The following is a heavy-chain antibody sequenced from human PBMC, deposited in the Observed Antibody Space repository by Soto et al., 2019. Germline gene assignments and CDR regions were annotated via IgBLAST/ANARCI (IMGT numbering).Heavy chain of an antibody. CDR1: GGSFSGYY. D-gene: IGHD3-10*01. J-gene: IGHJ5*02. CDR3: ARGLELSWFGELLRGANWFDP. CDR2: INHSGST. V-gene: IGHV4-34*01. Sequence: SETLSLTCAVYGGSFSGYYWSWIRQPPGKGLEGIGEINHSGSTNYNPSLKSRVTISVDTTKNQFSLKLSSVTAADTAVYYCARGLELSWFGELLRGANWFDPWGQGTLVTVSS.